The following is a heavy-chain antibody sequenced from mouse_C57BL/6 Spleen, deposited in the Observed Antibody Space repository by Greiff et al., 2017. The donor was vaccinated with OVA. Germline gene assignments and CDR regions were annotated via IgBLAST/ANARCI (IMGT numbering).Heavy chain of an antibody. CDR3: ARSLRAQYTWDYCVY. CDR2: IDPSDSET. Sequence: QVQLQQPGAELVRPGSSVKLSCKASGYTFTSYWMHWVKQRPIQGLEWIGNIDPSDSETHYNQKFKDKATLTVDKSSSTAYMQLSSLTSEDSAVYYCARSLRAQYTWDYCVYGGQGTTLTVSS. D-gene: IGHD3-1*01. J-gene: IGHJ2*01. V-gene: IGHV1-52*01. CDR1: GYTFTSYW.